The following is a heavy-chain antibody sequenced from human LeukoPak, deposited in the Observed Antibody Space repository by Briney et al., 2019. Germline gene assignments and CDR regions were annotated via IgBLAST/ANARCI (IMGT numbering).Heavy chain of an antibody. CDR2: ISPTGSYT. CDR3: AREESGGYFDY. Sequence: AASVRISCKASGYTFTEYYIHWVRQAPGQGLEWVGLISPTGSYTNYAQKFRGRVTMTRDTSTTTVYMELSSLRSDDTAVYYCAREESGGYFDYWGQGTLVSVSS. D-gene: IGHD2-8*02. J-gene: IGHJ4*02. V-gene: IGHV1-46*01. CDR1: GYTFTEYY.